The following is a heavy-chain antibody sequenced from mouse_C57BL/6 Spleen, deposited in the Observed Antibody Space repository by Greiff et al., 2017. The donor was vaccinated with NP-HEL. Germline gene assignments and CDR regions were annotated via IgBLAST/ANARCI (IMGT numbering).Heavy chain of an antibody. J-gene: IGHJ4*01. CDR2: IHPNSGST. CDR3: ARPYDGYYAMDY. V-gene: IGHV1-64*01. CDR1: GYTFTSYW. Sequence: QVQLQQPGAELVKPGASVTLSCKASGYTFTSYWMHWVKQRPGQGLEWIGMIHPNSGSTNYNEKFKSKATLTVDKSSSTAYMQLSSLTSEDSAVYYCARPYDGYYAMDYWGQGTSVTVSS. D-gene: IGHD2-3*01.